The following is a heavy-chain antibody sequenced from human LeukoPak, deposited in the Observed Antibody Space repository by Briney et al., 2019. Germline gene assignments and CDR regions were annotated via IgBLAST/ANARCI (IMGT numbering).Heavy chain of an antibody. CDR3: AKVGGILGAAGAFDI. J-gene: IGHJ3*02. Sequence: GGSLRLSCAASGFTFSSYGMHWVRQAPGKGLEWVAVIWYDGSNKYYADSVKGRFTISRDNSKNTLYLQMNSLRAEDTAVYYCAKVGGILGAAGAFDIWGQGTMVTVSS. CDR1: GFTFSSYG. CDR2: IWYDGSNK. D-gene: IGHD1-26*01. V-gene: IGHV3-33*06.